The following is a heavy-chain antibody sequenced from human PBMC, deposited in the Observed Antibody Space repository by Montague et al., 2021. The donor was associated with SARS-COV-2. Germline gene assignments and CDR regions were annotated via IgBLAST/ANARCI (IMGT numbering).Heavy chain of an antibody. J-gene: IGHJ4*01. CDR3: VRAPHYGPGKPYQFDY. CDR2: SYHSGTT. D-gene: IGHD3-10*01. V-gene: IGHV4-38-2*02. Sequence: SETLSLTCTVSGYSINSSYYWGWIRQPPGKGLEWIGCSYHSGTTXXHPSLQSRLTISLDTSTNHFSLKVTSVTAADTAVYYCVRAPHYGPGKPYQFDYWGRGTMVTVSS. CDR1: GYSINSSYY.